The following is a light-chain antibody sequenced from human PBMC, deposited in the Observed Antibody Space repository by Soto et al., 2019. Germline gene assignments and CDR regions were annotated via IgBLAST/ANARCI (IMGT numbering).Light chain of an antibody. J-gene: IGLJ2*01. CDR1: ASNIGSNK. Sequence: QSVLTQPPSASGTPGQRVTISCSGSASNIGSNKVDWYQHFPGTAPKLLIFSNHRRSSGVPDRFSGSKSGTSASLAISGLQSGDEADYYCAAWDDTLKGVVFGDGTKLTVL. V-gene: IGLV1-44*01. CDR2: SNH. CDR3: AAWDDTLKGVV.